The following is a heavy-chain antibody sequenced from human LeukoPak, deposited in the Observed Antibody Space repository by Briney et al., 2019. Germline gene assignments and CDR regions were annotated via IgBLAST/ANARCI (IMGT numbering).Heavy chain of an antibody. CDR1: GFTFGSYA. V-gene: IGHV3-23*01. Sequence: GGSLILSCAASGFTFGSYAMSWVRQAPGKGLEWVSTSSGSGGDTYYADSVKGRFTISRDNSKNTLYLQMNSLRAEDTAVYYCAKHRRQQQAKAGEYFDYWGQGTLVTVSS. J-gene: IGHJ4*02. CDR3: AKHRRQQQAKAGEYFDY. CDR2: SSGSGGDT. D-gene: IGHD6-13*01.